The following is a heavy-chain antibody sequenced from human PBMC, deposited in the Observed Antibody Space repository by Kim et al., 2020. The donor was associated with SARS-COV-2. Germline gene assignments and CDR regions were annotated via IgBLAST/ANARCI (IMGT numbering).Heavy chain of an antibody. D-gene: IGHD6-13*01. Sequence: GGSLRLSCAASGFTFSDYYMSWIRQAPGKGLEWVSYISSSSSYTNYADSVKGRFTISRDNAKNSLYLQVNSLRAEDTAVYYCARYSSSSGQFDYWGQGTLVTVSS. CDR3: ARYSSSSGQFDY. J-gene: IGHJ4*02. CDR1: GFTFSDYY. V-gene: IGHV3-11*03. CDR2: ISSSSSYT.